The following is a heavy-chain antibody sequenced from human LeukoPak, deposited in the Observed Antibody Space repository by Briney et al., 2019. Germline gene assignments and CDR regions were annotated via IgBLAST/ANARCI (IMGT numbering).Heavy chain of an antibody. CDR3: ARETYCISTSCQKGNAFDI. CDR1: GFTFRIYG. CDR2: ISPGGEIP. V-gene: IGHV3-23*01. Sequence: GGTLRLSCAASGFTFRIYGMNWVRQAPGKGLEWVSGISPGGEIPYYADSVKGRFTISRDNSKDTVSLQMHSLRAEDTAVYYCARETYCISTSCQKGNAFDIWGQGTMVTVSS. D-gene: IGHD2-2*01. J-gene: IGHJ3*02.